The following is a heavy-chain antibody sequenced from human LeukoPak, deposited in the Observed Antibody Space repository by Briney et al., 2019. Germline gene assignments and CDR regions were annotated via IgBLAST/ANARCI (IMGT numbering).Heavy chain of an antibody. Sequence: SVKVSCKSSGGTFSSYAISWVRQAPGQGLEWMGGIIPIFGTANYAQKFQGRVTITADESTSTAYMELSSLRSEDTAVYYCVQGGYDSSGYPRLDYWGQGTLVTVSS. CDR3: VQGGYDSSGYPRLDY. CDR1: GGTFSSYA. V-gene: IGHV1-69*13. CDR2: IIPIFGTA. J-gene: IGHJ4*02. D-gene: IGHD3-22*01.